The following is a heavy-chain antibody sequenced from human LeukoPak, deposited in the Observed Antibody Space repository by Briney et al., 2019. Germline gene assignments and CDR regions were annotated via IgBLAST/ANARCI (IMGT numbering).Heavy chain of an antibody. CDR2: ISGRSTYI. D-gene: IGHD6-19*01. CDR3: ARDAQWLVPEGYFYYMDV. J-gene: IGHJ6*03. V-gene: IGHV3-21*01. CDR1: GFPFSRYS. Sequence: GVSLRLSCAGSGFPFSRYSMNWLRQAPGKGLEGVSSISGRSTYIFYADSVKGRFTISRENAKNSLYLQMNSLGAEDTAVYYCARDAQWLVPEGYFYYMDVWGKGTAVTVS.